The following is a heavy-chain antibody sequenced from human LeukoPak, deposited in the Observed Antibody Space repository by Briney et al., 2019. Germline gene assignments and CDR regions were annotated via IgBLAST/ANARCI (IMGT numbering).Heavy chain of an antibody. V-gene: IGHV1-69*04. D-gene: IGHD6-19*01. CDR2: IIPILGVA. J-gene: IGHJ6*02. Sequence: SVKVSCKASGVTLTTYGISWLRQAPGQGLEWMGTIIPILGVANYVQKFQDRLTITADKSTSTAYMELRSLRSEDTAVYYCARGISGWYSVPLVPVYGMDVWGQGTTVTVSS. CDR1: GVTLTTYG. CDR3: ARGISGWYSVPLVPVYGMDV.